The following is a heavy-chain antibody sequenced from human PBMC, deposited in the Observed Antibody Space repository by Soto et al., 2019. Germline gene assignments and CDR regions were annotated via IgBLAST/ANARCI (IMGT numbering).Heavy chain of an antibody. Sequence: SVKGSLTTSGYTFTSCAVSCGRQAPGQGLEWMGWISGYNGKTKYAQTLQGRVTMTADTSTSTVYLELRGLRPDDTAVYFCARDKMIDDYGLETYDYWGQGTTVTVSS. V-gene: IGHV1-18*04. J-gene: IGHJ4*02. CDR3: ARDKMIDDYGLETYDY. CDR1: GYTFTSCA. D-gene: IGHD3-16*01. CDR2: ISGYNGKT.